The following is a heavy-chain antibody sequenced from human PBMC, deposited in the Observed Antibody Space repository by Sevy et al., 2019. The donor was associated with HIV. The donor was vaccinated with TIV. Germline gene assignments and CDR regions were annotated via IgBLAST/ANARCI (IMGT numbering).Heavy chain of an antibody. CDR2: SSGSDGST. Sequence: GGSLRLSCAASGFAVSTSYMSWVRQAPGKGLEWVSLSSGSDGSTYYADSVKGRLTISRDSSKNTLYLQMNSLRVEDTAVYYCARGDSVFDIWGQGTMVTVSS. CDR1: GFAVSTSY. V-gene: IGHV3-23*01. D-gene: IGHD3-16*01. J-gene: IGHJ3*02. CDR3: ARGDSVFDI.